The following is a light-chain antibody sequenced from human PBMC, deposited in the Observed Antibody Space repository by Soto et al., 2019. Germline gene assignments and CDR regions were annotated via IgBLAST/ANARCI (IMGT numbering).Light chain of an antibody. V-gene: IGKV1-12*01. CDR1: QVISTS. J-gene: IGKJ5*01. Sequence: DIQITQSPSSVSASVGARVTITCRASQVISTSLAWYQQKPGRAPKLLIYAASSLQSGVPSRFSGSGSGTGFTLTISSLQPEDIATYYCQQYDNLPLTFGGGTRLEIK. CDR3: QQYDNLPLT. CDR2: AAS.